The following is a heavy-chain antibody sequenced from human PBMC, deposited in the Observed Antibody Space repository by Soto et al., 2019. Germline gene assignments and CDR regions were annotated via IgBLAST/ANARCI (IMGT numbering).Heavy chain of an antibody. J-gene: IGHJ4*02. CDR2: IYYTGGA. Sequence: QVQLQESDPGLVKPSQTLALTCTVSGGSISGGGDYWTWIRQHPGKGLEWIGYIYYTGGAYYNPSLKSRAILSLDTSKSQFSLNLTSVTAADTAVYYCARGLTMLRGVMDSWGQGTLVTVSS. V-gene: IGHV4-31*03. CDR1: GGSISGGGDY. D-gene: IGHD3-10*01. CDR3: ARGLTMLRGVMDS.